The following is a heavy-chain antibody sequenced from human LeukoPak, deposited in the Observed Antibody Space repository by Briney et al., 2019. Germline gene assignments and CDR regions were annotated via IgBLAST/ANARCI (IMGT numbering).Heavy chain of an antibody. CDR3: ARAAIAAARIYYYMDV. J-gene: IGHJ6*03. V-gene: IGHV3-30*12. D-gene: IGHD6-13*01. CDR2: ISYDGSNK. CDR1: GFTFSSYG. Sequence: GGSLRLSCEASGFTFSSYGIHWVRQAPGKGLEWVAFISYDGSNKYHADSEKGRFTISRDNAENSLYLQMNSLRAEDTAVYYCARAAIAAARIYYYMDVWGKGTTVTVSS.